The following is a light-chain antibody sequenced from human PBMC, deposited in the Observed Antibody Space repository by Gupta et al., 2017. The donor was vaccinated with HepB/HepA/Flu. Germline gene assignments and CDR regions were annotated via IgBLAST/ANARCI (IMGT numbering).Light chain of an antibody. Sequence: EIVMTQSPATLSMSPGERVTLSWRASQSVDSMLAWYQQKPGQAPRLLIHETSTRVAGIPARFSGSGSETEFTLTISSLQSEDFAIYYCQQYNNVSRTFGQGTKLEI. J-gene: IGKJ2*01. CDR3: QQYNNVSRT. V-gene: IGKV3-15*01. CDR1: QSVDSM. CDR2: ETS.